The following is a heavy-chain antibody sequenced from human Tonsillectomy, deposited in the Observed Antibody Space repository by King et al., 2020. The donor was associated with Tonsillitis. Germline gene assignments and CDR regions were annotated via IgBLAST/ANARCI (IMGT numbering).Heavy chain of an antibody. J-gene: IGHJ3*02. CDR2: IKQDGSEK. V-gene: IGHV3-7*01. D-gene: IGHD1-20*01. Sequence: VQLVESGGGLVQPGGSLRLSCAASGFTFSSYWMNWVRQAPGKGLEWVANIKQDGSEKYYVDSVKGRFTISRDHAKNSLHLHMNSLRVEDTAVYYCARASITGIWGQGTMVTVSS. CDR1: GFTFSSYW. CDR3: ARASITGI.